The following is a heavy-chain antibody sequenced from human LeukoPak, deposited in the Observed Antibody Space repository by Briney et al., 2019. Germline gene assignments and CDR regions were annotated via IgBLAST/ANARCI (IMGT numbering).Heavy chain of an antibody. D-gene: IGHD1-26*01. CDR1: GGSISSSGYY. CDR2: IYYSGST. V-gene: IGHV4-39*01. CDR3: ARHEYSGSYYGLSWFDP. Sequence: SETLSLTCTVSGGSISSSGYYWGWIRQPPGKGLEWIASIYYSGSTYYNPSLKSRVTIFVDTSKNQLSLKLSSLTAADTAVYYCARHEYSGSYYGLSWFDPWGQGTLVTVSS. J-gene: IGHJ5*02.